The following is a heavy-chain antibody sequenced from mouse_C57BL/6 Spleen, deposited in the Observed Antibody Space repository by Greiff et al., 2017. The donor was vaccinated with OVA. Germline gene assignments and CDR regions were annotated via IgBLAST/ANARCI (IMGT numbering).Heavy chain of an antibody. D-gene: IGHD2-10*02. CDR2: IGPSDSYT. CDR1: GYTFTSYW. Sequence: QVQLQQPGTELVKPGASVKLSCKASGYTFTSYWMQWVKQRPGQGLEWIGEIGPSDSYTNYNQKFKGKATLTVDTSSSTAYMQLSSLTSEDSAVYYCARPSDYAMDYWGQGTSVTVSS. V-gene: IGHV1-50*01. J-gene: IGHJ4*01. CDR3: ARPSDYAMDY.